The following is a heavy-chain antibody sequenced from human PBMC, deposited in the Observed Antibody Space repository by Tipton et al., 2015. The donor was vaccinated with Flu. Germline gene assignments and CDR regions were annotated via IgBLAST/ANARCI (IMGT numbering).Heavy chain of an antibody. CDR3: ARDRGYYGSGIHYFDY. Sequence: SLRLSCAASGFTFSSYGMHWVRQAPGKGLEWVAVIWYDGSNKYYADSVKGRFTISRDNSKNTLYLQMNSLRAEDTAVYYCARDRGYYGSGIHYFDYWGQGTLVTVSS. D-gene: IGHD3-10*01. CDR2: IWYDGSNK. CDR1: GFTFSSYG. J-gene: IGHJ4*02. V-gene: IGHV3-33*01.